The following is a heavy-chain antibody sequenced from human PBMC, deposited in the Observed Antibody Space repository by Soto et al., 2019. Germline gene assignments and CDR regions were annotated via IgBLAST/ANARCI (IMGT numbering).Heavy chain of an antibody. CDR2: IIPIFGTA. CDR1: GGTFSSYA. Sequence: QVQLVQSGAEVKKPGSSVKVSCKASGGTFSSYAISWVRQAPGQGLEWMGGIIPIFGTADYAQKFQGRVTITADESTSTAYMELSSLRSEDTAVYYCASLIAAAGPPHSPRYYYGMAVWGQGTTVTVSS. J-gene: IGHJ6*02. D-gene: IGHD6-13*01. CDR3: ASLIAAAGPPHSPRYYYGMAV. V-gene: IGHV1-69*12.